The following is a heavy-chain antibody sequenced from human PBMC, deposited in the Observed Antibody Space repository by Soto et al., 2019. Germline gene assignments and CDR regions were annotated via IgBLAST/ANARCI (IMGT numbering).Heavy chain of an antibody. CDR3: ARAQYLADDAFDI. CDR1: GFISRSYW. V-gene: IGHV3-74*01. D-gene: IGHD2-2*01. CDR2: INGDGRST. Sequence: GGSLRLSCAASGFISRSYWMHWVRQVPGKGLVWVSRINGDGRSTSYADSVKGRFTISRDNAKNTLYLQMNSLRADDTAVYYCARAQYLADDAFDIWGQGAMVTVSS. J-gene: IGHJ3*02.